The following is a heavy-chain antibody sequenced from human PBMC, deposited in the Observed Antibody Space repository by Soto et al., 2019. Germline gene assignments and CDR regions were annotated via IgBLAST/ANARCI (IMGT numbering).Heavy chain of an antibody. Sequence: PGGSLRLSCAASGFTFSSYAMSWVRQAPGTGLEWVSAISGSGGSTYYADSVKGRFTISRDNSKNTLYLQMNSLRAEDTAVYYCSRRTSGWYFDYWGQGTLVTVSS. D-gene: IGHD6-19*01. CDR1: GFTFSSYA. J-gene: IGHJ4*02. CDR2: ISGSGGST. CDR3: SRRTSGWYFDY. V-gene: IGHV3-23*01.